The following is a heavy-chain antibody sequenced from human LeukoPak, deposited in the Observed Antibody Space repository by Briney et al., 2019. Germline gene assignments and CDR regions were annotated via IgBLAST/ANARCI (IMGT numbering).Heavy chain of an antibody. D-gene: IGHD6-13*01. CDR3: ARAYHSSWYLNWFDP. J-gene: IGHJ5*02. CDR1: GGSISSSSYY. CDR2: IYYSGST. V-gene: IGHV4-39*01. Sequence: SETLSLTCTVSGGSISSSSYYWAWIRQPPGKGLEWIGSIYYSGSTYYNPSLKSRVTISVDTSKNEFSLQLSSVTAADTAVYYCARAYHSSWYLNWFDPWGQGTLVTVSS.